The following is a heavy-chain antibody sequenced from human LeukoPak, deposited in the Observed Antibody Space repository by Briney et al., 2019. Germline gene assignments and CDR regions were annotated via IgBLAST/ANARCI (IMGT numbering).Heavy chain of an antibody. CDR2: IIAYNGNT. J-gene: IGHJ5*02. Sequence: EASVWDSCKASGYTSTSYGICCGRPTPEKRVWSMAWIIAYNGNTNHAQKLQGRVTMTTDTSTSTAYMELRSLRSDDTAVYYCASARGSYNWNYHWFDPWGQGTLVTVSS. V-gene: IGHV1-18*01. D-gene: IGHD1-7*01. CDR3: ASARGSYNWNYHWFDP. CDR1: GYTSTSYG.